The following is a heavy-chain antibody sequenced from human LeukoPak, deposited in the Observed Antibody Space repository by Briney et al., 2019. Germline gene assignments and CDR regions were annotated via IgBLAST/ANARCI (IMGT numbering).Heavy chain of an antibody. J-gene: IGHJ4*02. Sequence: GGSLRLSCAASGFTVSSNYMSWVRQAPRKGLEWVSVIYSGGSTYYADSVEGRFTISRDNSKNTLYLQMNSLRAEDTAVYYCARDGYDILTGYFDYWGQGTLVTVSS. D-gene: IGHD3-9*01. CDR1: GFTVSSNY. CDR3: ARDGYDILTGYFDY. V-gene: IGHV3-66*01. CDR2: IYSGGST.